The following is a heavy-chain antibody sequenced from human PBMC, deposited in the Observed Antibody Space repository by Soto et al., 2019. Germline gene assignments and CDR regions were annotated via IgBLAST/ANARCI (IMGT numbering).Heavy chain of an antibody. V-gene: IGHV3-30-3*01. J-gene: IGHJ4*02. Sequence: QVQLVESGGGVVQPGRSLRLSCAASGFTFSSYAMHWVRQAPGKGLEWVAVISYDGSNKYYADSVKGRFTISRDNSKNTLYLQMNSLRAEDTAVYYCARDPYYYDSSGYYPYYFDYWGQGTLVTVSS. CDR3: ARDPYYYDSSGYYPYYFDY. D-gene: IGHD3-22*01. CDR2: ISYDGSNK. CDR1: GFTFSSYA.